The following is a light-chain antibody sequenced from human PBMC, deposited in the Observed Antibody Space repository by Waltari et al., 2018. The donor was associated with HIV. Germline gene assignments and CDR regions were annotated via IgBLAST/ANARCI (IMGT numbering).Light chain of an antibody. J-gene: IGLJ2*01. CDR1: NIGVRS. Sequence: SYELTQPPSMSVAAGQAARFTSGGHNIGVRSVHWYQKRPGQAPVLVVYDNSDRPPGTPDRFSGSNSRNTATLTISRVEAGDEAEYYCQVWDNIGDRVVFGGGTKLTVL. CDR2: DNS. CDR3: QVWDNIGDRVV. V-gene: IGLV3-21*02.